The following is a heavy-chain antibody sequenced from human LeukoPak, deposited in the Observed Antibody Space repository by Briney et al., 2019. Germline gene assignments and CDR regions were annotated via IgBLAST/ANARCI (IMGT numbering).Heavy chain of an antibody. V-gene: IGHV4-61*03. D-gene: IGHD1-26*01. Sequence: PSETLSLTCAVSGYSISSDYYWSWIRQPPGKGLEWIGYISYSGSTSYNPSLKRRVTISVDTSKNHFSLKLSSVTAADTAVYYCARDPGIVGATGFDYWGQGTLVTVSS. CDR1: GYSISSDYY. J-gene: IGHJ4*02. CDR2: ISYSGST. CDR3: ARDPGIVGATGFDY.